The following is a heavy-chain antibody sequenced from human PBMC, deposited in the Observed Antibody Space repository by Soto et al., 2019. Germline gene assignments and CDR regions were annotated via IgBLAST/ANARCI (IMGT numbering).Heavy chain of an antibody. V-gene: IGHV3-7*01. D-gene: IGHD2-21*01. CDR1: GFSFSSYY. CDR3: AKCGGAPGSADIINDH. Sequence: PGGSLRLSCAASGFSFSSYYMSWVRQVPGKGLEWVANINQDGSSRSYADSVKGRFTISRDNAGNSLFLRMDSLRAQDTAMYFCAKCGGAPGSADIINDHWGQGALVTVSS. CDR2: INQDGSSR. J-gene: IGHJ4*02.